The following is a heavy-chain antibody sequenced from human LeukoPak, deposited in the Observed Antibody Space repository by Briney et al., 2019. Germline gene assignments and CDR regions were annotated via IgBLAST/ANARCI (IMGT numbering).Heavy chain of an antibody. D-gene: IGHD4-23*01. CDR3: AGGYGGNWRPGFHY. J-gene: IGHJ4*02. V-gene: IGHV3-11*06. Sequence: PGGSLRLSCAASGFTFSDYYMSWIRQAPGKGLEWVSYISSSSSYTNYADSVKGRFTISRDNAKNSLYLQMNSLRAEYTAVYYCAGGYGGNWRPGFHYWGQETLVTVSS. CDR1: GFTFSDYY. CDR2: ISSSSSYT.